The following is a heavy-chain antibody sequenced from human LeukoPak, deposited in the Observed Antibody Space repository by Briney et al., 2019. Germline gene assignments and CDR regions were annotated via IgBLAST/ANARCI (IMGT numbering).Heavy chain of an antibody. V-gene: IGHV3-21*01. CDR3: ARDRHKYNYDSGGYPPY. D-gene: IGHD3-22*01. J-gene: IGHJ4*02. CDR2: ISRSSNYI. CDR1: GFSFISYS. Sequence: GGSLRLSCAASGFSFISYSMNWVRQAPGKGLEWVSSISRSSNYIYYADSVKGRFTISRDNAKNSLYLQMNTLRAEDTAVYYCARDRHKYNYDSGGYPPYWGQGTLVTVSS.